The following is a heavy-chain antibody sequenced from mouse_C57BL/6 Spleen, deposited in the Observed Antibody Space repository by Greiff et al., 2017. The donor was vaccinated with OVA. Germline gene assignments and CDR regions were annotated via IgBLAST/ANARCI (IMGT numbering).Heavy chain of an antibody. D-gene: IGHD2-5*01. Sequence: EVHLVESGGGLVKPGGSLKLSCAASGFTFSDYGMHWVRQAPEQGLEWVAYISSGSSTIYYAATVKGRFTISRDNAKNTLFLQMTSLRSEDTAMYYCARPGYSNYGFYFDYWGQGTTLTVSS. CDR2: ISSGSSTI. CDR1: GFTFSDYG. J-gene: IGHJ2*01. CDR3: ARPGYSNYGFYFDY. V-gene: IGHV5-17*01.